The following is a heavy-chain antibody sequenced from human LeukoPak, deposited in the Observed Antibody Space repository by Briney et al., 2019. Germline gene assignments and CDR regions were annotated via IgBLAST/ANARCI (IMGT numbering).Heavy chain of an antibody. Sequence: GASVKVSCKASGYTFTSYAMHWVRQAPGQRLEWMGGIIPIFGTANYAQKFQGRVTITADESTSTAYMELSSLRSEDTAVYYCARGTAARSFDYWGQGTLVTVSS. CDR1: GYTFTSYA. CDR2: IIPIFGTA. CDR3: ARGTAARSFDY. D-gene: IGHD6-6*01. V-gene: IGHV1-69*13. J-gene: IGHJ4*02.